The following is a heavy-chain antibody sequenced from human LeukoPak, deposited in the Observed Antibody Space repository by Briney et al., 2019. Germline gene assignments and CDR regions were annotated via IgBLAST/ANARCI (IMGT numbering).Heavy chain of an antibody. CDR2: IYTSGST. D-gene: IGHD3-10*02. Sequence: SETLSLTCTVSGGSISSGSYYWSWIRQPAGKGLEWIGRIYTSGSTNYNPSLKSRVTISVDTSKNQFSLKLSSVTAADTAVYYCARRITMSQSTDAFDIWGQGTMVTVSS. V-gene: IGHV4-61*02. CDR3: ARRITMSQSTDAFDI. J-gene: IGHJ3*02. CDR1: GGSISSGSYY.